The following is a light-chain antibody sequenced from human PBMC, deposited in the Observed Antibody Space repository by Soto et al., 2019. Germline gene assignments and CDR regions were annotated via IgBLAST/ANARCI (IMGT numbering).Light chain of an antibody. Sequence: EIVMTQSPATLSVSPGERANLSCRASQSVSSNLAWYQRKPGQAPRLLIYGASTRATGIPARFSGSGSGTEFTLTISSLQSEDFAVYYCQQYNNWPPLTFGGGTKVDI. CDR2: GAS. J-gene: IGKJ4*01. V-gene: IGKV3-15*01. CDR1: QSVSSN. CDR3: QQYNNWPPLT.